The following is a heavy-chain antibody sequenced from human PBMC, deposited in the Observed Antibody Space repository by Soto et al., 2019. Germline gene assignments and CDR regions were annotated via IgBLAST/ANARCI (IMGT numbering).Heavy chain of an antibody. CDR2: INYSGST. CDR3: ARLGGELRDGAFDI. D-gene: IGHD1-26*01. CDR1: GGSISSSSYY. V-gene: IGHV4-39*02. J-gene: IGHJ3*02. Sequence: QLQLQESGPGLVKPSETLSLTCTVSGGSISSSSYYWGWIRQPPGKGLEWIGSINYSGSTKYNPSLKSRVTISLDTAKTHFSPTFSPVTAADMAVYYCARLGGELRDGAFDIWGQGTMVTVS.